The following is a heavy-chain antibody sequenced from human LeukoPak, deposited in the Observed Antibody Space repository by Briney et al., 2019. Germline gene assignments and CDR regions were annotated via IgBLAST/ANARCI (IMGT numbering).Heavy chain of an antibody. CDR2: IYYSGST. V-gene: IGHV4-30-4*08. J-gene: IGHJ4*02. CDR1: GGSISSGDYY. CDR3: ARVPAAIFDY. Sequence: SETLSLTCTVSGGSISSGDYYWSWIRQPPGKGLEWIGYIYYSGSTYYNPSLKSRVTISVDTSKSQFSLKLSSVTAADTAVYYCARVPAAIFDYWGQGTLVTVSS. D-gene: IGHD2-2*01.